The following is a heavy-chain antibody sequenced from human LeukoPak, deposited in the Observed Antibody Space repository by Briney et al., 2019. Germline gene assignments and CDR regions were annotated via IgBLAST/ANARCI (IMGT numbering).Heavy chain of an antibody. D-gene: IGHD6-13*01. J-gene: IGHJ4*02. Sequence: GGSLRLSCAASGFTFTTYSMNWVRQAPGKGLEWVSSISSSSSYIYYADSVKGRFTISRDNAQNSLYLQMNSLRAEDTAVYYCARDGIAAAGNWGQGTLVTVSS. CDR2: ISSSSSYI. CDR1: GFTFTTYS. CDR3: ARDGIAAAGN. V-gene: IGHV3-21*01.